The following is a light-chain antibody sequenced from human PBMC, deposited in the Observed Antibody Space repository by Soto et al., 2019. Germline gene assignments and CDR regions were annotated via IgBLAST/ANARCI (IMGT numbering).Light chain of an antibody. CDR2: QVT. V-gene: IGLV2-14*01. CDR1: SSDIGGYYY. J-gene: IGLJ1*01. Sequence: QSVLTQPASVSGSPGQSITISCTGTSSDIGGYYYVSWYQHHPGKAPKLLIYQVTNRPSRVSNRFSGSKSGNTASLTISGLQADDEADYYCTSYSGSSTYVFGSGTKVTVL. CDR3: TSYSGSSTYV.